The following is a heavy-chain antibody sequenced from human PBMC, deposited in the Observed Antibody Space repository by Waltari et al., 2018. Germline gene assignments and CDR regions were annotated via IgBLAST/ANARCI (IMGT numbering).Heavy chain of an antibody. J-gene: IGHJ6*02. V-gene: IGHV7-4-1*02. D-gene: IGHD6-13*01. Sequence: QVQLVQSGSELKKPGASVKVSCKASGYTFTSYAMNWVRQAPGQGLEWMGWNNTKTGNPTYAQGLTGRFVFSLDTSVSTAYRQISSLKAEDTAVYYCARGDGSWFPYGMDVWGQGTTVTVSS. CDR1: GYTFTSYA. CDR2: NNTKTGNP. CDR3: ARGDGSWFPYGMDV.